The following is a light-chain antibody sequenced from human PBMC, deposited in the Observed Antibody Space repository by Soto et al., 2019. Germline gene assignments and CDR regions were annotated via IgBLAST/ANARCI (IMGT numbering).Light chain of an antibody. V-gene: IGLV2-8*01. CDR1: KSDIGVYDF. Sequence: QSALTQPPSASGSPGQSVTISCTGTKSDIGVYDFVSWYQHHPGKAPRLIIYEVVQRPSGVPDRFSGSKSGNTASLTVSGLQAADEADYFCKSYAGSNTYAFXSGTKVTVL. CDR3: KSYAGSNTYA. CDR2: EVV. J-gene: IGLJ1*01.